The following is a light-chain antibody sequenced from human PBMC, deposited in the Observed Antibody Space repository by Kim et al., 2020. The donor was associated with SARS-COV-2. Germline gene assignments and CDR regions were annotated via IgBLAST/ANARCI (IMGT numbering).Light chain of an antibody. CDR1: QGIGSW. CDR2: GAS. V-gene: IGKV1-12*01. CDR3: QQAHSFPIT. J-gene: IGKJ5*01. Sequence: DIQMTQSPSSVSASLGDRVTISCRASQGIGSWLAWYQRKPGKAPKLLIYGASSLQSGVPSRFSGSGSGTDFTLTINSLQPEDFATYYCQQAHSFPITFGQGTRLEIK.